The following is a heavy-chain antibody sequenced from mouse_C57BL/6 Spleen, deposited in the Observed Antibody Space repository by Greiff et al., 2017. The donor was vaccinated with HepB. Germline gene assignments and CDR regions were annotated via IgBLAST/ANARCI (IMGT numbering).Heavy chain of an antibody. J-gene: IGHJ4*01. V-gene: IGHV1-22*01. CDR2: INPNNGGT. CDR1: GYTFTDYN. D-gene: IGHD1-2*01. CDR3: ARVGSSYYYAMDY. Sequence: EVQRVESGPELVKPGASVKMSCKASGYTFTDYNMHWVKQSHGKSLEWIGYINPNNGGTSYNQKFKGKATLTVNKSSSTAYMELRSLTSEDSAVYYCARVGSSYYYAMDYWGQGTSVTVSS.